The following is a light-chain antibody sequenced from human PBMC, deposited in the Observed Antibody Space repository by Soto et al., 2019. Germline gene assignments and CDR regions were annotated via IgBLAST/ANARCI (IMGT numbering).Light chain of an antibody. CDR3: CSYTRTSAYVL. CDR1: SSDVGGYNY. J-gene: IGLJ3*02. Sequence: QSVLTQPASVSGSPGQSITISCTGTSSDVGGYNYVSWYQQHPGKAPKLMISDVTKRPSGVPDRFSGSKSGNTASLTISGLQAEDEADYYCCSYTRTSAYVLFGGGTKLTVL. CDR2: DVT. V-gene: IGLV2-14*01.